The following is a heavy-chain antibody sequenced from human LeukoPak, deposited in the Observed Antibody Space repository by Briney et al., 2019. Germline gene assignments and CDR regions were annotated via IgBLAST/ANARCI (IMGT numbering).Heavy chain of an antibody. CDR2: IIPIFGTA. D-gene: IGHD5-18*01. V-gene: IGHV1-69*06. CDR1: GGTFSSYA. J-gene: IGHJ3*02. Sequence: SVKVSCKASGGTFSSYAISWARQAPGQGLEWMGGIIPIFGTANYAQKFQGRVTITADKSTSTAYMELSSLRSEDTAVYYCARVVDTAMVIDNAFDIWGQGTMVTVSS. CDR3: ARVVDTAMVIDNAFDI.